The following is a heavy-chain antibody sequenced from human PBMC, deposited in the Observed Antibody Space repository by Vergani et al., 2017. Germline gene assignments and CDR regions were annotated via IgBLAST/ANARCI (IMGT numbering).Heavy chain of an antibody. CDR3: ARGRSNTMIVVIRSLRGFDP. CDR1: GYTFTSYY. Sequence: QVQLVQSGAEVKKPGASVKVSCKASGYTFTSYYMHWVRQAPGQGLEWMGIINPSGGSTSYAQKFQGRVTMTRDTSTSTVYMELSSLRSEDTAVYYCARGRSNTMIVVIRSLRGFDPWGQGTLVTVSS. V-gene: IGHV1-46*01. CDR2: INPSGGST. J-gene: IGHJ5*02. D-gene: IGHD3-22*01.